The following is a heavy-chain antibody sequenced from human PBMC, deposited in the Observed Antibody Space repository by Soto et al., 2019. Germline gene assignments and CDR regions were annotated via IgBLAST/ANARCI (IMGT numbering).Heavy chain of an antibody. V-gene: IGHV1-46*01. CDR1: GYTFTSYY. CDR2: INPSTGSA. CDR3: ARDPNLSLTFHYYGMDV. Sequence: ASVKVCCKASGYTFTSYYIHWVRQAPGQGLEWMGIINPSTGSASYARMFQGRVAMTRDTSTSTVYMEVSSLRSEDTAVYYCARDPNLSLTFHYYGMDVWGQGTTVTVSS. J-gene: IGHJ6*02.